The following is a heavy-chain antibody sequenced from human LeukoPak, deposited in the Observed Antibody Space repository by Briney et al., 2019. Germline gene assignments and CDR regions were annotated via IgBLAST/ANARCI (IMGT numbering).Heavy chain of an antibody. V-gene: IGHV3-21*01. D-gene: IGHD5-18*01. Sequence: PGGSLRLSCAASGFTFSSYSMNWVRQAPGKGLEWVSSISSSSSYIYYADSVKGRFTISRDNAKNSLYLQMNSLRAEDTAVYYCARGVDTAMVFDYWGQGTLVTVSS. CDR2: ISSSSSYI. J-gene: IGHJ4*02. CDR1: GFTFSSYS. CDR3: ARGVDTAMVFDY.